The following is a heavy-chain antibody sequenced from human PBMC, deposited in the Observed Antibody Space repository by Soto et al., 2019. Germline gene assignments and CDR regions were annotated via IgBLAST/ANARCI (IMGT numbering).Heavy chain of an antibody. J-gene: IGHJ4*02. D-gene: IGHD1-1*01. CDR1: GYTFTSYY. CDR3: AIGASGDSLEPDY. Sequence: AGVTVSCKASGYTFTSYYMHSVRQPPGQGLEWMGIINPSGGSTSYAQKFQGRVTMTRDTSTSTVYMELSSLRAEDTAVYYCAIGASGDSLEPDYWGQGTLVNVSS. V-gene: IGHV1-46*01. CDR2: INPSGGST.